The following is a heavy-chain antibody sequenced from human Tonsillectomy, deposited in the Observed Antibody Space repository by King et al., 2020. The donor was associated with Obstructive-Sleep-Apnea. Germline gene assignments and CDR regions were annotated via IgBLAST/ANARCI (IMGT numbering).Heavy chain of an antibody. CDR2: INHSGST. CDR3: AGLSGVAAKGNWFDP. J-gene: IGHJ5*02. V-gene: IGHV4-34*01. D-gene: IGHD2-15*01. Sequence: HVQLQQWGAGLLKPSETLSLTCAVYGGSFSGYYWSWIRQPPGKGLEWIGEINHSGSTNYNPSLKSRVTISVDTSKNQFSLKLSSVTAADTAVYYCAGLSGVAAKGNWFDPWGQGTLVTVSS. CDR1: GGSFSGYY.